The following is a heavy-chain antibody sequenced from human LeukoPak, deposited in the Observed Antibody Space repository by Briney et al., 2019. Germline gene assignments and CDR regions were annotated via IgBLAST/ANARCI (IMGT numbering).Heavy chain of an antibody. J-gene: IGHJ4*02. V-gene: IGHV4-4*07. CDR1: GVSITSYY. D-gene: IGHD3-22*01. Sequence: SETLSLTCSVSGVSITSYYWSWIRQPAGKGLEWIGRIHTSGSTNYNPSLKSRVTMSVDTSKNQFSLKLSSVTAADTAVYYCARDTYYYESSGYYVFDYWGQGTLVTVSS. CDR2: IHTSGST. CDR3: ARDTYYYESSGYYVFDY.